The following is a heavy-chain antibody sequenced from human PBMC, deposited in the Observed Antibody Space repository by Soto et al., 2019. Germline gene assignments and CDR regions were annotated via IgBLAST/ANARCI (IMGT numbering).Heavy chain of an antibody. CDR1: GDSVSSNSAA. Sequence: SQTLSLTCAISGDSVSSNSAAWNWIRQSPSRGLEWLGRTYYRSKWYNDYAVSVKSRITITTDTSKNQFSLQLNSVILEDTAVYYCARDRGGWYRNYYYAMDVWGQGTTVTVSS. J-gene: IGHJ6*02. D-gene: IGHD6-19*01. V-gene: IGHV6-1*01. CDR2: TYYRSKWYN. CDR3: ARDRGGWYRNYYYAMDV.